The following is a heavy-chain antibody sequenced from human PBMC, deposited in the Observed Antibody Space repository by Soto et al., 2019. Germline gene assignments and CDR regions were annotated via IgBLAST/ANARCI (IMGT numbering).Heavy chain of an antibody. CDR3: ARVPEAEYGSGSYYNYFDY. D-gene: IGHD3-10*01. CDR1: GYTFTSYY. J-gene: IGHJ4*02. Sequence: ASVKVSCKASGYTFTSYYMHWVRQAPGQGLEWMGLINPSGGSTSYAQKFQGRVTMTRDTSTSTVYMELSSLRSEDTAGYYCARVPEAEYGSGSYYNYFDYWGQGTLVTVSS. V-gene: IGHV1-46*03. CDR2: INPSGGST.